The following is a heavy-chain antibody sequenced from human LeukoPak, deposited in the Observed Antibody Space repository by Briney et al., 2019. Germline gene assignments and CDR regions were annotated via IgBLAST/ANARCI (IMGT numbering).Heavy chain of an antibody. CDR2: ISGGNGNT. J-gene: IGHJ4*02. CDR1: GYTFAGYA. Sequence: GASVKVSCKASGYTFAGYAIFWVRQAPGQRLEWMGWISGGNGNTRYSQKFHDRLTISRDTPASTVYMELSSLRSEDTAIYYCARDRGNYLLPYWGQGTLVTVSS. CDR3: ARDRGNYLLPY. D-gene: IGHD1-26*01. V-gene: IGHV1-3*01.